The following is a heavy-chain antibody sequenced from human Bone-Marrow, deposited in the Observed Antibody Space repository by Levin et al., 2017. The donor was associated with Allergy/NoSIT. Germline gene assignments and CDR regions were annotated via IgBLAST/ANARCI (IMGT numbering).Heavy chain of an antibody. D-gene: IGHD3-16*02. J-gene: IGHJ4*02. CDR3: ATADLKSDIGGLISTQYYFDS. CDR2: FDPGEGET. Sequence: GESLKISCKVSGYTLTELSRHWVRQAPGEGLEWIGGFDPGEGETIYAQKFQGRVTMTEDTSTDTAYLELSSLRSEDTAIYYCATADLKSDIGGLISTQYYFDSWGQGTLVTVSS. V-gene: IGHV1-24*01. CDR1: GYTLTELS.